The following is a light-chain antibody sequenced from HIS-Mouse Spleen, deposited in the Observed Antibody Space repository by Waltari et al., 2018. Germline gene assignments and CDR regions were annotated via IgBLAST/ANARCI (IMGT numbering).Light chain of an antibody. V-gene: IGKV1-33*01. Sequence: DIQMTQSPSPLSASVGARLTITCQASQDISNYLNWYQQKPGKAPKLLIYDASNLETGVPSRFSGSGSGTDFTFTISSLQPEDIATYYCQQYDNLPYTFGQGTKLEIK. CDR3: QQYDNLPYT. J-gene: IGKJ2*01. CDR2: DAS. CDR1: QDISNY.